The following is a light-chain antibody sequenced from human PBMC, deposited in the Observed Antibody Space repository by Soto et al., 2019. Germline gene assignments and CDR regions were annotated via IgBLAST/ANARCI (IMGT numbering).Light chain of an antibody. CDR3: QQYYSIPFT. CDR2: WAS. J-gene: IGKJ3*01. Sequence: DIVMTQSPESLAVSLGERATINCKSSQSVLHSSNNKNYLAWYQQKPGQPPKLLIYWASTRESGVPDRFSGRGSGTDFTLTISSLQAEDVAVYYCQQYYSIPFTFGPGTKVDIK. CDR1: QSVLHSSNNKNY. V-gene: IGKV4-1*01.